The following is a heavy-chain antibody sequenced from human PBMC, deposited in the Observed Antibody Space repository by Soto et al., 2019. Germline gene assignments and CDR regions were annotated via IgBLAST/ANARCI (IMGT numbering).Heavy chain of an antibody. V-gene: IGHV4-39*01. CDR1: GASISISTYY. D-gene: IGHD3-22*01. Sequence: SETLSLTCTGSGASISISTYYWGWIRQPPGKGLEWIGSIYYSGSTYYNPSLKSRITISVDTSKNQFSLKLSSVTAADTAVYFCASQNPSSGYYFPDVFDIWAQGTMVPVSS. CDR3: ASQNPSSGYYFPDVFDI. CDR2: IYYSGST. J-gene: IGHJ3*02.